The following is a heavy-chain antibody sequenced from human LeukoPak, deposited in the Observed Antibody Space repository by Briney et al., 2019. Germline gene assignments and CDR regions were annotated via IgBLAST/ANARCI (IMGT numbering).Heavy chain of an antibody. V-gene: IGHV1-69*13. Sequence: SVKVSCKASGGTFSSYAISWVRQAPGQGLEWMGGIIPIFGTANYAQKFQGRVTITADESTSTAYMELSSLRSEDTAVYYCATRGYSGYEGFVYWGQGTLVTVSS. CDR2: IIPIFGTA. CDR1: GGTFSSYA. D-gene: IGHD5-12*01. J-gene: IGHJ4*02. CDR3: ATRGYSGYEGFVY.